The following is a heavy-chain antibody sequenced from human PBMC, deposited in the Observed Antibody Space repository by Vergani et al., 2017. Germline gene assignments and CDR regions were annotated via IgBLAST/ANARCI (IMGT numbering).Heavy chain of an antibody. CDR1: GFTFSSYA. V-gene: IGHV3-64*04. CDR3: AREGIAAAGTINY. Sequence: VQLVESGGGLVKPGGSLRLSCSASGFTFSSYAMHWVRQAPGKGLEYVSAISSNGGSTNYADSVKGRFTISRDNAKNSLYLQMNSLRAEDTAVYYCAREGIAAAGTINYWGQGTLVTVSS. CDR2: ISSNGGST. D-gene: IGHD6-13*01. J-gene: IGHJ4*02.